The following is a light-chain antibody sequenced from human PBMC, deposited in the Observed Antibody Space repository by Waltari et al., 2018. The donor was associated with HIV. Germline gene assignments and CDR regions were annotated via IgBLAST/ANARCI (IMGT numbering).Light chain of an antibody. J-gene: IGLJ2*01. V-gene: IGLV1-44*01. CDR2: NNK. CDR3: AAWDDSLNGVV. Sequence: QSVLTQPPSASGTPGQRVTISCSGSNSNTGSNTVNCYQQLPGTAPKLLIYNNKQRPSGVPDRISGSKSGTSASLAISGLQSEDEADYYCAAWDDSLNGVVFGGGTKLTVL. CDR1: NSNTGSNT.